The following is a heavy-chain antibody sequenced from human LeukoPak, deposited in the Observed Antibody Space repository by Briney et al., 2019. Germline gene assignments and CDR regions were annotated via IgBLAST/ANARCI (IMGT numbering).Heavy chain of an antibody. Sequence: SETLSLTCTVSGGSISSSSYYWGWIRQPPGKGLEWIGSIYYSGSTYYNPSLKSRVTISVDTSKNQFSLKLSSVTAADTAVYYCARDFGSQWPYFDYWGQGTLVTVSS. CDR3: ARDFGSQWPYFDY. J-gene: IGHJ4*02. CDR2: IYYSGST. CDR1: GGSISSSSYY. D-gene: IGHD6-19*01. V-gene: IGHV4-39*02.